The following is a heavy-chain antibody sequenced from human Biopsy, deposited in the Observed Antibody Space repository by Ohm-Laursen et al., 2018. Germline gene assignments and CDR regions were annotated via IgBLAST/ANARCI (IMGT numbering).Heavy chain of an antibody. CDR2: RFHSGSP. V-gene: IGHV4-59*08. J-gene: IGHJ4*02. D-gene: IGHD3/OR15-3a*01. CDR3: VRLNRRGNIIFFDY. CDR1: GGSITADF. Sequence: SDTLSLTCIVSGGSITADFLTWIRQTPGERLEWIGYRFHSGSPMYNPSLKSRVTISVDTSKSQFSLTLTSVTAADTAVYYCVRLNRRGNIIFFDYWGRGTLVTVSS.